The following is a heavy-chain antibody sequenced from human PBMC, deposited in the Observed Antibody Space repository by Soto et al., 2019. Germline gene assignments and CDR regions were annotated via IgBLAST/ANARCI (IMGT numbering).Heavy chain of an antibody. Sequence: RGESLKISCKGSGYSFTSYWISWVRQMPGKGLEWMGRIDPSDSYTNYSPSFQGHVTISADKSISTAYLQWSSLKASDTAMYYCAGDIVATITTYYYYYGMDVWGQGTTVTVSS. J-gene: IGHJ6*02. D-gene: IGHD5-12*01. CDR3: AGDIVATITTYYYYYGMDV. CDR1: GYSFTSYW. CDR2: IDPSDSYT. V-gene: IGHV5-10-1*01.